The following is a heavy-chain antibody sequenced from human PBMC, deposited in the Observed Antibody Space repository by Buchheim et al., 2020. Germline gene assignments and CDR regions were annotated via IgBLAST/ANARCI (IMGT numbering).Heavy chain of an antibody. Sequence: QVQLVESGGGLVKPGGSLRLSCAASGFTFSDYYMSWIRQAPGKGLEWVSYISSSSSYTNYADSVKGRFTISRENAKNPLYLPMNSLRAEDTAVYYCASMAAVTTPYYWGQGTL. V-gene: IGHV3-11*06. J-gene: IGHJ4*02. CDR1: GFTFSDYY. D-gene: IGHD4-17*01. CDR2: ISSSSSYT. CDR3: ASMAAVTTPYY.